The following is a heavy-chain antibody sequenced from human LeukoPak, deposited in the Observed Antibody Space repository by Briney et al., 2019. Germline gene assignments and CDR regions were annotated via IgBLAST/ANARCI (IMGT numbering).Heavy chain of an antibody. CDR1: GYTFTSYA. V-gene: IGHV1-3*01. CDR2: INAGNGNT. D-gene: IGHD3-10*01. CDR3: AREWHYYGSGDFDY. J-gene: IGHJ4*02. Sequence: ASVMVSCKASGYTFTSYAMHWVRQAPGQRLEWMGWINAGNGNTKYSQKFQGRVTITRDTSASTAYMELSSLRSEDTAVYYCAREWHYYGSGDFDYWGQGTLVTVSS.